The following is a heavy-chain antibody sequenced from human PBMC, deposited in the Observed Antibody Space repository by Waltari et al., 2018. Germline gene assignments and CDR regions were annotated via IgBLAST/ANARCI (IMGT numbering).Heavy chain of an antibody. CDR3: AREDGSGSYYFDY. CDR2: IYSGGST. Sequence: EVQLVETGGGLLQPGGSLRLSCAASGFTVSSNYMSWVRQAPGKGLEWVSVIYSGGSTYYADSVKGRFTISRDNSKNTLYLQMNSLRAEDTAVYYCAREDGSGSYYFDYWGQGTLVTVSS. CDR1: GFTVSSNY. V-gene: IGHV3-53*02. D-gene: IGHD3-10*01. J-gene: IGHJ4*02.